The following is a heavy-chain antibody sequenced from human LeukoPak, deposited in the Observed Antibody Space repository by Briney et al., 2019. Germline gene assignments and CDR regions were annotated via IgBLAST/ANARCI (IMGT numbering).Heavy chain of an antibody. CDR2: IKQDGSEK. J-gene: IGHJ4*02. D-gene: IGHD6-19*01. Sequence: GGSLRLSCAASGFTFSSYWMSWVRQAPGKGLEWVANIKQDGSEKYYVDSVKGRFTISRDNAKNSLYLQMNSLRAEDTAVYYCARDRGRKQWLVGTYYFDYWGQGTLITVSS. CDR1: GFTFSSYW. V-gene: IGHV3-7*01. CDR3: ARDRGRKQWLVGTYYFDY.